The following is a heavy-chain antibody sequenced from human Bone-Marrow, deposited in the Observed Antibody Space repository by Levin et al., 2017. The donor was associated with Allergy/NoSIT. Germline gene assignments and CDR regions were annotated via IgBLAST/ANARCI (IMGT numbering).Heavy chain of an antibody. J-gene: IGHJ4*02. D-gene: IGHD4-23*01. Sequence: KVSCQASGYSFTSYWFGWVRQRPRKGLEWMGLIFPSDSDTRVSPSFQGQIIMSVDKSISTAYLQWSSRQVSDSAVYYCARRDSDGSNSFDYWGQGTLVTVSA. CDR2: IFPSDSDT. V-gene: IGHV5-51*01. CDR3: ARRDSDGSNSFDY. CDR1: GYSFTSYW.